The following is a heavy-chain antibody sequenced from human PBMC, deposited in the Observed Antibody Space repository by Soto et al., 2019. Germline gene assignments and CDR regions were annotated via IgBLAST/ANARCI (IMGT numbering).Heavy chain of an antibody. CDR1: GGSISSGGYY. V-gene: IGHV4-31*03. CDR2: IYYSGST. J-gene: IGHJ6*02. Sequence: SETLSLTCTVSGGSISSGGYYWSWIRQHPGKGLEWIGYIYYSGSTYYNPSLKSRVTISVDTSKNQFSLKLSSVTAADTAVYYCARDRPGYYRGDYYYYGMDVWGQGTTVTVSS. CDR3: ARDRPGYYRGDYYYYGMDV. D-gene: IGHD3-9*01.